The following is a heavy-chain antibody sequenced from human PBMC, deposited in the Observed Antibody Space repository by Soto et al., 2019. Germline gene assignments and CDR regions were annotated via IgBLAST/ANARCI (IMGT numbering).Heavy chain of an antibody. CDR1: GFTFTNYA. J-gene: IGHJ4*02. V-gene: IGHV3-23*01. Sequence: GGSLRLSCAASGFTFTNYALTCLRPPPAKGLEWVSTISGSGGSTYYADSVKGRFTISRDNSKNTLYLQMNSLRAEDTAVYYCAKDQGSSWYEIDYWGQGTLVTVSS. D-gene: IGHD6-13*01. CDR3: AKDQGSSWYEIDY. CDR2: ISGSGGST.